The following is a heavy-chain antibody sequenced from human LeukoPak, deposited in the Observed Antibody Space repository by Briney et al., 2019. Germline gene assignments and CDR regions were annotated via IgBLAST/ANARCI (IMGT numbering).Heavy chain of an antibody. J-gene: IGHJ6*03. Sequence: GGSLRLSCAASGFTFDDYAMHWVRQAPGKGLEWVSGISWNSGSIGYADSVKGRFTISRDNAKNSLYLQMNSLRAEDTAMYYCARDPPSRFLDPGYHMDVWGKGTTVTVSS. CDR1: GFTFDDYA. CDR2: ISWNSGSI. CDR3: ARDPPSRFLDPGYHMDV. V-gene: IGHV3-9*01. D-gene: IGHD3-3*01.